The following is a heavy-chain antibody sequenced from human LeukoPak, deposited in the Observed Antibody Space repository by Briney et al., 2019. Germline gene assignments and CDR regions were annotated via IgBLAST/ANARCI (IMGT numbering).Heavy chain of an antibody. CDR3: AKGGGYNYIFDY. CDR1: GFTFDDYA. CDR2: ISWNSDNI. J-gene: IGHJ4*02. Sequence: PGGSLRLSCAASGFTFDDYAMHWVRQAPGEGLEWVSGISWNSDNIGYADSVKGRFAISRDSAKNSLYLQMNSLRVEDMALYYCAKGGGYNYIFDYWGQGTLVTVSS. V-gene: IGHV3-9*03. D-gene: IGHD5-24*01.